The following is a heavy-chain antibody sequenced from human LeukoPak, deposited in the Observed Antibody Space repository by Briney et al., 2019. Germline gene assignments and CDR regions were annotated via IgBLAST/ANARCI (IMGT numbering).Heavy chain of an antibody. CDR1: GFTFSSYA. CDR2: ISGSGGST. D-gene: IGHD5-12*01. V-gene: IGHV3-23*01. CDR3: AKKIVATNYYYGMDV. Sequence: GGSLRLSCAASGFTFSSYAMSWVRQAPGKGLEWVSAISGSGGSTYYADSVKGRFTISRDNSKNTLYLQMNSLRAEDTAVYYCAKKIVATNYYYGMDVWGQGTTVTVSS. J-gene: IGHJ6*02.